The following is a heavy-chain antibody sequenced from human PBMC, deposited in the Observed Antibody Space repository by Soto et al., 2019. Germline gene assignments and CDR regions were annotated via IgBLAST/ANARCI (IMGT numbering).Heavy chain of an antibody. CDR2: INAGNGNT. Sequence: ASVKVSCKASGYTFTSYAMHWVRQAPGQRLEWMGWINAGNGNTKYSQKFQGRVTITRDTSASTAYMELSSLRSEDTAVYYCAREGYYYDSSGSRNDAFDIWGQGTMVTVS. V-gene: IGHV1-3*01. CDR3: AREGYYYDSSGSRNDAFDI. J-gene: IGHJ3*02. CDR1: GYTFTSYA. D-gene: IGHD3-22*01.